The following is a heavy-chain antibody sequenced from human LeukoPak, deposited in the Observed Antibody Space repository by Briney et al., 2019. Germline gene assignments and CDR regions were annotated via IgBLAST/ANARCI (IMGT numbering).Heavy chain of an antibody. V-gene: IGHV3-74*01. CDR3: ASAGVVVAATRYYGMDV. J-gene: IGHJ6*02. D-gene: IGHD2-15*01. CDR2: IKYDGSST. CDR1: GFIFSNYW. Sequence: GGSLRLSCAASGFIFSNYWMHCVRQAPGKGLVWVSHIKYDGSSTRYADSVKGRFTISRDNAKNSLYLQMNSLRAEDTAVYYCASAGVVVAATRYYGMDVWGQGTTVTVSS.